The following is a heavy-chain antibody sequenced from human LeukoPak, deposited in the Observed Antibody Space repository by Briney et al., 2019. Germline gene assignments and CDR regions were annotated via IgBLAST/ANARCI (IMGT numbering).Heavy chain of an antibody. CDR3: ARDPNYYDSSGSIRGFDY. V-gene: IGHV3-30*04. CDR2: ISYDGSNK. J-gene: IGHJ4*02. Sequence: HSGRSLRLSCAASGFTFSSYAMRWVRQAPGKGLEWVAVISYDGSNKYYADSVKGRFTISRDNSKNTLYLQMNSLRAEDTAVYYCARDPNYYDSSGSIRGFDYWGQGTLVTVSS. CDR1: GFTFSSYA. D-gene: IGHD3-22*01.